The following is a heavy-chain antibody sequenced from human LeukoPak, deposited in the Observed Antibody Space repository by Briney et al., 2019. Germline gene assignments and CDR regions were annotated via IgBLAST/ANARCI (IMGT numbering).Heavy chain of an antibody. Sequence: PSETLSLTCADTGGSLSSYYLSWLRQPPGKGLEWLRDISYSGSTTSNPSPKSRVTISGETSKNQFSLKPSSATAADTAVYYCARARYPYYYGSGSLGYWGQGTLVTVCS. CDR1: GGSLSSYY. V-gene: IGHV4-59*01. D-gene: IGHD3-10*01. J-gene: IGHJ4*02. CDR3: ARARYPYYYGSGSLGY. CDR2: ISYSGST.